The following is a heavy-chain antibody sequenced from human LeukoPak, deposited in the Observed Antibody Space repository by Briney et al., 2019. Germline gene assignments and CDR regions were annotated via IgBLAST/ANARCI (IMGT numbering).Heavy chain of an antibody. CDR3: XXXXXXXMIVVAPDAFDI. CDR1: GFTFSSYA. CDR2: ISGSGGST. D-gene: IGHD3-22*01. Sequence: GGSLRLSCAASGFTFSSYAMSWVRQAPGKGLEWVSAISGSGGSTYYADSVKGRFTISRDNSKNTLYLQMNSLRAEDTAVYYXXXXXXXXMIVVAPDAFDIWGQGTMVTVSS. J-gene: IGHJ3*02. V-gene: IGHV3-23*01.